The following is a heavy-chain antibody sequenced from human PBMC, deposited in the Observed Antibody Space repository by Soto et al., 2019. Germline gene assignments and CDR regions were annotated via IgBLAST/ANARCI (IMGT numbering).Heavy chain of an antibody. CDR2: IYYSGST. Sequence: PLQTLSLTCTLARGSISIYGWRWIRHPPRKGREWIGHIYYSGSTNYNPSLKSRVTISVDTSKNQFSLKLSSVTAADTAVYYCARGPPRDDFWSGYYLYPHYYYGMDVWGQGTTVTVSS. J-gene: IGHJ6*02. V-gene: IGHV4-59*01. CDR1: RGSISIYG. CDR3: ARGPPRDDFWSGYYLYPHYYYGMDV. D-gene: IGHD3-3*01.